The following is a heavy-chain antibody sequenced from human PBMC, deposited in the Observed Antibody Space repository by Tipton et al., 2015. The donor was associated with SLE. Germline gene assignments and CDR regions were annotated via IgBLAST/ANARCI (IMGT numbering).Heavy chain of an antibody. CDR3: ARRLGSSGFDY. CDR2: IYYSGIT. CDR1: GGSISSYY. J-gene: IGHJ4*02. Sequence: TLSLTCTVSGGSISSYYWSWIRQPPGKGLEWIGYIYYSGITNYNPSLKSRVTISVDTSKNQFSLKLSSVTAADTAVYYCARRLGSSGFDYWGQGTLVTVSS. V-gene: IGHV4-59*08. D-gene: IGHD3-22*01.